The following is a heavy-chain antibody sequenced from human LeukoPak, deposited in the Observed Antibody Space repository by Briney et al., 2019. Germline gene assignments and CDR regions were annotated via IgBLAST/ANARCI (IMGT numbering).Heavy chain of an antibody. CDR1: GFTFSSYA. D-gene: IGHD2-21*02. CDR2: ISYDGSNK. Sequence: HPGGSLRLSCAASGFTFSSYAMHWVRQAPGKGLEWVAVISYDGSNKYYADSVKGRFTISRDNSKNTLYLQMNSLRAEDTAVYYCARDLLLGGAYCGGDCYSGPGYWGQGTLVTVSS. V-gene: IGHV3-30-3*01. CDR3: ARDLLLGGAYCGGDCYSGPGY. J-gene: IGHJ4*02.